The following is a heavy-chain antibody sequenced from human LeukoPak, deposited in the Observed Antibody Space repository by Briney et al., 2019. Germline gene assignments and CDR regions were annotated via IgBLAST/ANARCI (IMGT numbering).Heavy chain of an antibody. J-gene: IGHJ4*02. CDR3: ARDDYGDYRDLYYFDY. D-gene: IGHD4-17*01. CDR2: IIPIFGTA. Sequence: ASVKVSCKASGGTFSSYAISWVRQAPGQGLEWMGGIIPIFGTANYAQKFQGRVTITADESTSTAYMELSGLRSEDTAVYYCARDDYGDYRDLYYFDYWGQGTLVTVSS. V-gene: IGHV1-69*13. CDR1: GGTFSSYA.